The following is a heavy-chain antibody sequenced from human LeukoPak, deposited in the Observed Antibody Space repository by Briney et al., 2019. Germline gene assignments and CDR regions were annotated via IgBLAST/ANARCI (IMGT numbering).Heavy chain of an antibody. D-gene: IGHD3-22*01. CDR2: INPSGGST. Sequence: ASVKVSCKASGYTLTSYYMHWVRQAPGQGLEWMGIINPSGGSTSYAQKFQGRVTMTRDTSTSTVYMELSSLRSEDTAVYYCAREGADYYDSSGYSGPWGQGTLVTVSS. J-gene: IGHJ5*02. CDR3: AREGADYYDSSGYSGP. V-gene: IGHV1-46*01. CDR1: GYTLTSYY.